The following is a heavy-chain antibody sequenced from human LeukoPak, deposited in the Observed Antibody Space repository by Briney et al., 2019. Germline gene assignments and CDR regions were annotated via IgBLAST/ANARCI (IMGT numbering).Heavy chain of an antibody. D-gene: IGHD4-11*01. CDR2: IYYTGST. Sequence: PETLSLTCTVSGGSISSSGYYWGWIRQPPGKGPEWIGNIYYTGSTYYNPSLKSRVTMSLDMSKNQFSLNLSSVTVADTAVYYCVRHWPSDYRVNDMDVWGQGTTVIVSS. J-gene: IGHJ6*02. CDR3: VRHWPSDYRVNDMDV. V-gene: IGHV4-39*01. CDR1: GGSISSSGYY.